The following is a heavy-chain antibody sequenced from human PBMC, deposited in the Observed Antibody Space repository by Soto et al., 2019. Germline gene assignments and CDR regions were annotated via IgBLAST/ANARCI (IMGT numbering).Heavy chain of an antibody. CDR3: ARSSSSWYGWFDP. D-gene: IGHD6-13*01. CDR2: IIPIFGTA. V-gene: IGHV1-69*13. Sequence: SVKVSCKASGGTFSSYAISWVRQAPGQGLEWMGGIIPIFGTANYAQKFQGRVTITADESTSTAYMELSSLRSEDTAVYYCARSSSSWYGWFDPWGQGTLVTVSS. CDR1: GGTFSSYA. J-gene: IGHJ5*02.